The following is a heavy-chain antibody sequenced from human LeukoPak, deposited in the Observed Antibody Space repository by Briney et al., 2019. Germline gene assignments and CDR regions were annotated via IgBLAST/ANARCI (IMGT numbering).Heavy chain of an antibody. CDR2: ISSSGSTI. CDR1: GFTFSDYY. CDR3: ARGRSSPSYYFDY. J-gene: IGHJ4*02. V-gene: IGHV3-11*01. D-gene: IGHD6-6*01. Sequence: GGSLRLSCAASGFTFSDYYMSWIRQAPGKGLEWVSYISSSGSTIYYADSVKGRFTISRDNAKNSPYLQMNSLRAEDTAVYYCARGRSSPSYYFDYWGQGTLVTVSS.